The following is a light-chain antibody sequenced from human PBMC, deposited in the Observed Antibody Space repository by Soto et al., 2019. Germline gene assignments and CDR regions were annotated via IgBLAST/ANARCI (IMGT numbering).Light chain of an antibody. CDR3: QHSGDFRWT. CDR2: AAS. J-gene: IGKJ1*01. CDR1: QSISTY. Sequence: DIQMTQSPSSLSASVGDRVTITCRASQSISTYLNWYQQKAGLAPKLLIYAASSLQSGVPSRFSGSGSGTDFTLTISRLEPEDFAVYYCQHSGDFRWTFGQGTKVEVK. V-gene: IGKV1-39*01.